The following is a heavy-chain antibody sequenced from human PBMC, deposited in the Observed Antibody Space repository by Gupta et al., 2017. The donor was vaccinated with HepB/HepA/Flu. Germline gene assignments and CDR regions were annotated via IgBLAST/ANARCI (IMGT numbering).Heavy chain of an antibody. CDR2: ISANNFNT. CDR1: GYTFINYP. J-gene: IGHJ6*03. D-gene: IGHD2-2*02. Sequence: QVQLVQSEAEVKKPGASVKVSCKASGYTFINYPISWVRQAPGQGLEWMGWISANNFNTNYAQKFQDRVTITIDTSTTTSYMELRSLTSDDKAVYYCARDGDCSSTTCYTAYYYYYMDVWGKGTMITVSS. CDR3: ARDGDCSSTTCYTAYYYYYMDV. V-gene: IGHV1-18*04.